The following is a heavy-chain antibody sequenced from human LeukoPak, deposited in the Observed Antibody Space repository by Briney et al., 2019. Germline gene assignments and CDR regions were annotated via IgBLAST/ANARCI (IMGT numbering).Heavy chain of an antibody. CDR1: RGTFSSYA. D-gene: IGHD5-18*01. J-gene: IGHJ6*03. CDR2: IIPMFATA. Sequence: SVKVSCKASRGTFSSYAISWVRQAPGQGLEWMGGIIPMFATANYAQKFQGRVTITADESTSTAYMELSSLRSEDTAVYYCARGGYSYADYYYMDVWGKGTTVTISS. V-gene: IGHV1-69*13. CDR3: ARGGYSYADYYYMDV.